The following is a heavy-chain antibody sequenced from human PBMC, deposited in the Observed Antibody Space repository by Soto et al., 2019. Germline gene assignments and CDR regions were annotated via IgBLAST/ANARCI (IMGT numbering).Heavy chain of an antibody. Sequence: SELLPVPCSVISAPLGTYCCSCILQPTGKGLEWLGRISSSGSTNYSPSLESRLTMSVDTTKNQFSLQMKSVTAADTALYYCARQATLYSGYDYFGLRGQGTLVTVSS. V-gene: IGHV4-4*07. CDR1: SAPLGTYC. D-gene: IGHD5-12*01. CDR3: ARQATLYSGYDYFGL. CDR2: ISSSGST. J-gene: IGHJ5*02.